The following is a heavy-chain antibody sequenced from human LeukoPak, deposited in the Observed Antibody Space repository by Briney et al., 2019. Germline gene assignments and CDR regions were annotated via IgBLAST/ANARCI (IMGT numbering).Heavy chain of an antibody. CDR3: AREAVLFYSSGWYFDY. CDR1: GGSISSYY. D-gene: IGHD3-22*01. CDR2: IYTSGST. J-gene: IGHJ4*02. V-gene: IGHV4-4*07. Sequence: SETLSLTCTVSGGSISSYYWSWIRQPAGKGLEWIGRIYTSGSTNYNPSLKSRVTMSVDTSKNQFSLKLSSVTAADTAVYYCAREAVLFYSSGWYFDYWGQGTLVTVSS.